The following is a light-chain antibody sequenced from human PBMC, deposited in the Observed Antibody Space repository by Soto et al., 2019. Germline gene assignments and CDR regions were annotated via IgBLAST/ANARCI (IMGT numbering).Light chain of an antibody. CDR1: SSDVGGYNY. Sequence: QSALTQPASVSGSPGQSITISCTGTSSDVGGYNYVSWYQQHPGKAPKFMIYDVSNRPSGVSNRFSGSKSGNTASLTISGIQAEDEADCYCCSYTTSNTRQIVFGTGTKLTVL. V-gene: IGLV2-14*01. J-gene: IGLJ1*01. CDR2: DVS. CDR3: CSYTTSNTRQIV.